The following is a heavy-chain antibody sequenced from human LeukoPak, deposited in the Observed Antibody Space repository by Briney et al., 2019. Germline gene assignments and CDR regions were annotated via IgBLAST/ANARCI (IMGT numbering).Heavy chain of an antibody. CDR3: ARNNGMDV. J-gene: IGHJ6*02. Sequence: GGSLRLSCVASGSTFSSYSMTWVRQVPGRGPEWVANVNRDGSETYYLDSVKGRFTISKDNAKNSLYLQMNSLRAEDTALYHCARNNGMDVWGQGTTVIVSS. V-gene: IGHV3-7*03. CDR1: GSTFSSYS. CDR2: VNRDGSET.